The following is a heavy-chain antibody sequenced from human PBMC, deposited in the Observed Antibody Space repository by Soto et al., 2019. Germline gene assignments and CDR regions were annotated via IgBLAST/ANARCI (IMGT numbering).Heavy chain of an antibody. D-gene: IGHD3-3*01. J-gene: IGHJ6*02. Sequence: GSLRLSCAASGFTFSSYSMNWVRQAPGKGLEWVSYISSSSSTIYYADSVKGRFTISRDNAKNSLYLQMNSLRAEDTAVYYCARDKRSEGECYDFWSGCNYYYYYGMDVWGQGTTVTVSS. V-gene: IGHV3-48*01. CDR3: ARDKRSEGECYDFWSGCNYYYYYGMDV. CDR2: ISSSSSTI. CDR1: GFTFSSYS.